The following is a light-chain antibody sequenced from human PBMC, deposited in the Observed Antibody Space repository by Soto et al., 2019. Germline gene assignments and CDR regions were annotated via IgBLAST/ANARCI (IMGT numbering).Light chain of an antibody. CDR3: QQHDNWPIT. J-gene: IGKJ5*01. Sequence: EIVMTQSPATLSVSPGERVTLSCRASQSIKGFLAWYQHKPGQAPRLLIYDASTRATGIPARFSGSGSGTEFTLTISSLQSVDFAVYYCQQHDNWPITFGQGTRLEIK. CDR2: DAS. CDR1: QSIKGF. V-gene: IGKV3D-15*01.